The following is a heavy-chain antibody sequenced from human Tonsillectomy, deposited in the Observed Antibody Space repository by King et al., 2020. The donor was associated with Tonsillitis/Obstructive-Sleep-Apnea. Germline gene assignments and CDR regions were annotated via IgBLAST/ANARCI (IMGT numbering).Heavy chain of an antibody. D-gene: IGHD4-23*01. V-gene: IGHV3-64*01. CDR1: GFTFSSYA. Sequence: VQLVESGGGLVQPGGSLRLSCAASGFTFSSYAMHWVRQAPGKGLEYVSASSSNGGSTCYAKSVKGRFTISRDNSKNTLYLQMGSLRAEDMVVYYCARDRWVNVKGFDPWGQGTLVTVSS. J-gene: IGHJ5*02. CDR3: ARDRWVNVKGFDP. CDR2: SSSNGGST.